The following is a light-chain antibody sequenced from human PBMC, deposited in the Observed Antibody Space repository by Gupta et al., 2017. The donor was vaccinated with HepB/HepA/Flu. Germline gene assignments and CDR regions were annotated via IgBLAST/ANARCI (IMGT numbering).Light chain of an antibody. J-gene: IGKJ1*01. V-gene: IGKV1-5*03. Sequence: DAQMTQSPATLSASVGDRVTITCRASQSIRSWLAWYQQKPGKAPKLLISKASLLQSGAPSRFSGSGSGTEFTLTISSLQPDDSATYYCQQYNSYPWTFGQGTKVEMK. CDR2: KAS. CDR3: QQYNSYPWT. CDR1: QSIRSW.